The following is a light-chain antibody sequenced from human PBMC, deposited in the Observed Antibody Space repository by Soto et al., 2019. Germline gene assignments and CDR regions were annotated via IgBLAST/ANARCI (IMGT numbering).Light chain of an antibody. V-gene: IGKV3-15*01. Sequence: DIVMTQSPATLSLSPGDRATLSCWASLTVSTNLAWYQQKPGQAPRLLIYYTSTRATGIPARFSGSGSAKEFTLTISSLQPEYAAVYYCQQYNNWPPGATFGPGTKV. CDR2: YTS. J-gene: IGKJ3*01. CDR3: QQYNNWPPGAT. CDR1: LTVSTN.